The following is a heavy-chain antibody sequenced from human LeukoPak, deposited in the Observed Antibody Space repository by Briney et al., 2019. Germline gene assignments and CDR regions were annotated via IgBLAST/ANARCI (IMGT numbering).Heavy chain of an antibody. CDR1: GFTFNSYA. CDR3: ARGAEYYAIWRGYAGYSDY. CDR2: ISHRGST. Sequence: PGGSLRLSCAASGFTFNSYAMSWVRQAPGKGLEWVGSISHRGSTYYNPSLRSRITISLDRSKQKFSLKLTSVTAADTAVYFCARGAEYYAIWRGYAGYSDYWGQGISVTVSS. J-gene: IGHJ4*02. V-gene: IGHV4-38-2*01. D-gene: IGHD3-3*01.